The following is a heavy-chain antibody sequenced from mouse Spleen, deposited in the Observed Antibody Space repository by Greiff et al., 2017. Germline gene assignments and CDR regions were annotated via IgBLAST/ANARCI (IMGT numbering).Heavy chain of an antibody. CDR2: ISYSGST. D-gene: IGHD2-3*01. CDR1: GYSITSGYD. J-gene: IGHJ2*01. CDR3: ARADGYYVPFDY. V-gene: IGHV3-1*01. Sequence: VQLQQSGPGMVKPSQSLSLTCTVTGYSITSGYDWHWIRHFPGNKLEWMGYISYSGSTNYNPSLKSRISITHDTSKNHFFLKLNSVTTEDTATYYCARADGYYVPFDYWGQGTTLTVSS.